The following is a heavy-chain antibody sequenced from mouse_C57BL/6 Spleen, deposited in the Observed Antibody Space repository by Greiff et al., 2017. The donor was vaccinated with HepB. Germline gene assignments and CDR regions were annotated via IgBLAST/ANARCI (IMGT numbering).Heavy chain of an antibody. J-gene: IGHJ4*01. CDR1: GFTFSDYG. Sequence: EVKVEESGGGLVKPGGSLKLSCAASGFTFSDYGMHWVRQAPEKGLEWVAYISSGSSTIYYADTVKGRFTISRDNAKNTLFLQMTSLRSEDTAMYYCARPGVPYAMDYWGQGTSVTVSS. CDR3: ARPGVPYAMDY. CDR2: ISSGSSTI. V-gene: IGHV5-17*01.